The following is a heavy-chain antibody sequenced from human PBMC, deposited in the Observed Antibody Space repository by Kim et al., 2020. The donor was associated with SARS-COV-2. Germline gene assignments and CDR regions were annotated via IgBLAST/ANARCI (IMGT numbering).Heavy chain of an antibody. CDR2: ISWGGGST. D-gene: IGHD3-10*01. CDR3: ANDGDGSGSYHNYFDY. CDR1: GFTFDDYA. J-gene: IGHJ4*01. Sequence: GGSLRLSCAASGFTFDDYAMHWVRQAPGKGLEWVSLISWGGGSTYYADSVKGRFTISRDNSKNSLYLQMTSLRAEDTDLYYCANDGDGSGSYHNYFDYSG. V-gene: IGHV3-43D*03.